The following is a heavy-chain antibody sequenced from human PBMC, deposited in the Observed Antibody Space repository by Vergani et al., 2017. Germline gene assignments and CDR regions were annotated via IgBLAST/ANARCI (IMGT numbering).Heavy chain of an antibody. CDR1: GGSFSGYY. CDR3: ARTGNYGEYYFDY. J-gene: IGHJ4*02. V-gene: IGHV4-34*01. Sequence: QVQLQQWGAGLLKPSETLSLTCAVYGGSFSGYYWSWIRQPPGKGLEWIGEINHSGSTNYNPSLKSRVTISVDRSKNQFSLKLSSVTAADTAVYYCARTGNYGEYYFDYWGQGTLVTVSS. D-gene: IGHD1-7*01. CDR2: INHSGST.